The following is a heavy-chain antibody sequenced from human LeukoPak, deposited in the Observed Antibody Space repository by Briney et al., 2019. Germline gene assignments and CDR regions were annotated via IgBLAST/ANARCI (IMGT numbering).Heavy chain of an antibody. CDR2: INSDGSAI. CDR1: GFTFGSFW. J-gene: IGHJ4*02. Sequence: GGSLRLSCAASGFTFGSFWMHWVRQAPGKGLIWVSGINSDGSAIGYAESVKGRFTISRDNAKNTLYLQMNSPRAEDTAMYYCARENGAAAPGSWGQGTLVTVSS. CDR3: ARENGAAAPGS. D-gene: IGHD6-13*01. V-gene: IGHV3-74*01.